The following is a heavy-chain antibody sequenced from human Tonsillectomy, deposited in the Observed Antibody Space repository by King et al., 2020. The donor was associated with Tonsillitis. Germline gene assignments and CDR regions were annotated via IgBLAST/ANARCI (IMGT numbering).Heavy chain of an antibody. Sequence: VQLQESGPGLVKPSQTLSLTCTVSGGSISSGGYYWSWIRQHPGKGLGWIGYIYYSGSTYYNPSLKSRVTISVDTSKNQFSLKLSSVTAADTAVYYCARVEQWELSPIFDYWGQGTLVTVSS. D-gene: IGHD1-26*01. CDR3: ARVEQWELSPIFDY. V-gene: IGHV4-31*03. J-gene: IGHJ4*02. CDR1: GGSISSGGYY. CDR2: IYYSGST.